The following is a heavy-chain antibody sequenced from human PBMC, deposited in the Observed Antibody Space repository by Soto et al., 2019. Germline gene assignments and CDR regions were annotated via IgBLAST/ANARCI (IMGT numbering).Heavy chain of an antibody. J-gene: IGHJ4*02. CDR2: VYYSGST. Sequence: SQTLSLTWTVSGGSISRNSYYWGWIRRPPGKGLEWIGSVYYSGSTYYNPSLKSRVTISVDTSKNQFSLKLNSVTAADTAVYFYAAASPDFRFLARDPGLPVTV. V-gene: IGHV4-39*01. CDR3: AAASPDFRFLA. CDR1: GGSISRNSYY. D-gene: IGHD3-3*01.